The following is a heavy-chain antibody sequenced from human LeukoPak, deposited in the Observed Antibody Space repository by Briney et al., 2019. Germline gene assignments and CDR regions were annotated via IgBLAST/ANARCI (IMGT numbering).Heavy chain of an antibody. CDR3: ARDARPRNYYGSGSYFPYFDY. Sequence: GASVKVSCKASGYTFTGYYMHWVRQAPGQGLEWMGWINPNSGGTNYAQKFQGRVTTTRDTSISTAYMELSRLRSDDTAVYYCARDARPRNYYGSGSYFPYFDYWGQGTLVTVSS. V-gene: IGHV1-2*02. CDR1: GYTFTGYY. J-gene: IGHJ4*02. CDR2: INPNSGGT. D-gene: IGHD3-10*01.